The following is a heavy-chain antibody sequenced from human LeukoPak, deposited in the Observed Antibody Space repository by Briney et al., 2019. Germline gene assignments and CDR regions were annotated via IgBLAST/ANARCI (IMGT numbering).Heavy chain of an antibody. CDR2: ICSNGSSI. D-gene: IGHD3-22*01. V-gene: IGHV3-11*04. Sequence: PGGSLRLSCAASGCTFSDYYMSWIRQAPGEGLESVSYICSNGSSIYYADSVEGRFTISRNNSKNSLYLQMNSLRAEDTAVDYCASYRYYYDSSGYHIYWGQGTLVTVTS. CDR1: GCTFSDYY. CDR3: ASYRYYYDSSGYHIY. J-gene: IGHJ4*02.